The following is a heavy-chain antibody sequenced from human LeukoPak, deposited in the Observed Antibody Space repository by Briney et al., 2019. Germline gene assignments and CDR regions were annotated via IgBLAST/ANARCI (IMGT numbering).Heavy chain of an antibody. J-gene: IGHJ4*02. CDR3: ARSRALYYYDSSGYSTVDY. CDR1: GGSFSGYY. CDR2: INHSGST. D-gene: IGHD3-22*01. Sequence: SETLSLTCAVYGGSFSGYYWSWIRQPPGKGLEWIGEINHSGSTNYNPSLKSRVTISVDTSKNQFSLKLSSVTAADTAVYYCARSRALYYYDSSGYSTVDYWGQGILVTVSS. V-gene: IGHV4-34*01.